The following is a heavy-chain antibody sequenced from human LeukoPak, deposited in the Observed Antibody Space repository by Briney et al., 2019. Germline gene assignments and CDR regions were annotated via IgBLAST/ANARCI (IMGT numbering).Heavy chain of an antibody. CDR2: INYSGNT. J-gene: IGHJ4*02. D-gene: IGHD4-17*01. V-gene: IGHV4-59*01. CDR1: GDSISSYY. CDR3: ARESRQDYVYFDC. Sequence: SETLSLTCTVSGDSISSYYWSWIRQPPGKGLEWMGYINYSGNTNYNPSLKSRVTISVDTSKNQFSLRLTSVTAADTAVYYCARESRQDYVYFDCWGQGTLVTVSS.